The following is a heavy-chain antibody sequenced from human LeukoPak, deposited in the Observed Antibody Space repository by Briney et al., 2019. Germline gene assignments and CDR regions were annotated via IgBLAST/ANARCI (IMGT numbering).Heavy chain of an antibody. J-gene: IGHJ4*02. CDR1: GFTFSSYA. CDR2: ISGSGGST. V-gene: IGHV3-23*01. D-gene: IGHD6-13*01. Sequence: GGSLRLSCAASGFTFSSYAMSWVRQAPGKGLGWVSAISGSGGSTYYADSVKGRFTISRDNSKNTLYLQMNSLRAEDTAVYYCAKDPGSSWYLGYWGQGTLVTVSS. CDR3: AKDPGSSWYLGY.